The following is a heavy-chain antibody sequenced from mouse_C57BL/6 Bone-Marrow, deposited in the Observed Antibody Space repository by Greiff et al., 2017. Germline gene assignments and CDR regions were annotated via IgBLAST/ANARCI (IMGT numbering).Heavy chain of an antibody. CDR2: VYPYNGGT. D-gene: IGHD1-1*01. J-gene: IGHJ2*01. Sequence: EVQLQQSGPVLVKPGPSVKISCKASGFTFTDYYMHWVKQSHGKSLEWIGLVYPYNGGTSYNQKFKGKATLTVDTSSSTAYMELNSLTSEDSAVXSFARSSLDYCGSSPLYCRGQGTTLTVSS. CDR3: ARSSLDYCGSSPLYC. CDR1: GFTFTDYY. V-gene: IGHV1-36*01.